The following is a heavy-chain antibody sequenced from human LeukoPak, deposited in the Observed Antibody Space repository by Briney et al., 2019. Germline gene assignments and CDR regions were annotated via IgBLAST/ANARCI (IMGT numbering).Heavy chain of an antibody. V-gene: IGHV1-2*02. D-gene: IGHD5-12*01. CDR1: GYTFTGYY. J-gene: IGHJ4*02. CDR3: ASTPRRSGYGLGGY. CDR2: INPNSGGT. Sequence: ASVNVSCKASGYTFTGYYMHWVRQAPGQGLAWMGWINPNSGGTNYAQKFQGRVTMTRDTSISTAYMELSRLRSDDTAVYYCASTPRRSGYGLGGYWGQGTLVTVSS.